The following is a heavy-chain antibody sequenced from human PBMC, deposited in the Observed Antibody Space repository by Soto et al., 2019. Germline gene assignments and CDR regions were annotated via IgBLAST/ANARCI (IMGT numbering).Heavy chain of an antibody. Sequence: PGGSLRLSCAASGFTFSSYGMHWVRQAPGKGLEWVAVIWYDGSNKYYADSVKGRFTISRDNSKNTLYLQMNSLRAEDTAVYYCARDNSIAVAGIFDYWGQGTLVTVSS. CDR2: IWYDGSNK. CDR3: ARDNSIAVAGIFDY. D-gene: IGHD6-19*01. J-gene: IGHJ4*02. V-gene: IGHV3-33*01. CDR1: GFTFSSYG.